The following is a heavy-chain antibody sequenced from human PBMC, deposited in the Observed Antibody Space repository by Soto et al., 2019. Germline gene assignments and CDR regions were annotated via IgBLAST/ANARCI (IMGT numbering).Heavy chain of an antibody. CDR1: GGAFSSSG. CDR3: ASSAGLDHLLNYYGLNV. CDR2: VIPIFGTT. D-gene: IGHD6-13*01. Sequence: QVQLVQSGAEMKKPGSSVRVSCKASGGAFSSSGISWVRQAPGQGLEWMAGVIPIFGTTKNAPKFQGRVTVSADESTSTAYMELSSLRSEDTAVYYCASSAGLDHLLNYYGLNVWGQGTTVTV. V-gene: IGHV1-69*01. J-gene: IGHJ6*02.